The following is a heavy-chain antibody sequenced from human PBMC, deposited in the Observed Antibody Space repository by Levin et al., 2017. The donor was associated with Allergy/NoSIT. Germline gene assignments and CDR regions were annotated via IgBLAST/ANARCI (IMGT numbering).Heavy chain of an antibody. CDR1: GFIFSDHY. V-gene: IGHV3-72*01. CDR3: VRVPTGSYPDY. Sequence: GGSLRLSCAASGFIFSDHYMGWVRQAPGKGLEWVGRIRNNANIYSTEYAASVKGRFTISRDDSKNSLYLQMNSLKTEDTAVYYCVRVPTGSYPDYWGQGTLVTVSS. CDR2: IRNNANIYST. D-gene: IGHD1-26*01. J-gene: IGHJ4*02.